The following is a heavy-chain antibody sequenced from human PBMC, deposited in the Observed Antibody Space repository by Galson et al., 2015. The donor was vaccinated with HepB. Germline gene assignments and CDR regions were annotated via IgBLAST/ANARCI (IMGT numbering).Heavy chain of an antibody. Sequence: SLRLSCAASGFTFSSYAMSWVRQAPGKGLEWVSAISGSGGSTYYADSVKGRFTVSRDNSKNTLYLQMNSLRAEDTAVYYCAKRMGRIVVVPPDAFDIWGQGTMVTVSS. CDR1: GFTFSSYA. J-gene: IGHJ3*02. D-gene: IGHD3-22*01. CDR3: AKRMGRIVVVPPDAFDI. CDR2: ISGSGGST. V-gene: IGHV3-23*01.